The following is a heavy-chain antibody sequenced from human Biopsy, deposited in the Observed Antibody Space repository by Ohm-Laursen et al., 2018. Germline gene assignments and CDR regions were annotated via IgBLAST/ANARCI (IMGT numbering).Heavy chain of an antibody. CDR1: GGTFSSDI. Sequence: SSVKVSCKASGGTFSSDIFAWVRQAPGQRPEWMGDVMPFFGTAQYAPKLQGRVSMTADKATYTAYMELTSLTSEDTAVYFCARHYYDTSGYNWFDPWGQGTLVTVSS. D-gene: IGHD3-22*01. J-gene: IGHJ5*02. CDR3: ARHYYDTSGYNWFDP. CDR2: VMPFFGTA. V-gene: IGHV1-69*06.